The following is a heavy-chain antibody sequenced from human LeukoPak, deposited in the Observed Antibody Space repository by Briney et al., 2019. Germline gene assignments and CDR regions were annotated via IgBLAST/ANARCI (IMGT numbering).Heavy chain of an antibody. CDR3: ARDQDDGDYYYGMDV. V-gene: IGHV3-7*01. CDR2: IKQDETEK. D-gene: IGHD3-16*01. CDR1: GFPFNTYV. J-gene: IGHJ6*02. Sequence: GGSLRLSCAASGFPFNTYVMSWVRQAPGKGLEWVANIKQDETEKYYVDSVKGRFTISRDNAKNSLYLQMNSLRAEDTAVYYCARDQDDGDYYYGMDVWGQGTTVTVSS.